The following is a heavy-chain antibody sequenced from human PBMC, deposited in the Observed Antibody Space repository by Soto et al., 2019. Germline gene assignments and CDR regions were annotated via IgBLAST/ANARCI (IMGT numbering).Heavy chain of an antibody. D-gene: IGHD4-4*01. CDR3: ARSLGMTTVTTSLVWFDP. CDR2: IYYSGST. Sequence: SETLSLTCTVSGGSISSSSYYWGWIRQPPGKGLEWIGSIYYSGSTYYNPSLKSRVTISVDTSKNQFPLKLSSVTAADRAVYYCARSLGMTTVTTSLVWFDPWGQGTLVTVSS. V-gene: IGHV4-39*01. J-gene: IGHJ5*02. CDR1: GGSISSSSYY.